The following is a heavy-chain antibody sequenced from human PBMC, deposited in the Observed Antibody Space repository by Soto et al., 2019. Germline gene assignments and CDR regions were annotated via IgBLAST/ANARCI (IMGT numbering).Heavy chain of an antibody. CDR2: INPNSGGT. D-gene: IGHD1-26*01. CDR1: GYTFTVYY. J-gene: IGHJ3*02. CDR3: ARDEDIVGATGAFDI. Sequence: ASVKVSCKASGYTFTVYYMHWVRQAPGQGLEWMGWINPNSGGTNYAQKFQGWVTMTRDTSISTAYMELSRLRSDDTAVYYCARDEDIVGATGAFDIWGQGTMVTVSS. V-gene: IGHV1-2*04.